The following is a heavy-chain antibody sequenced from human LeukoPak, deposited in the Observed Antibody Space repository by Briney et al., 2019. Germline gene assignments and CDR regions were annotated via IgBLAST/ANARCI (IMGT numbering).Heavy chain of an antibody. CDR3: AREELRYWYFDL. Sequence: SETLSLTCTVSGGSISSYYWSWIRQPPGKGLEWIGYIYYTGSTNYNPSLKSRVTISVDTSKNQFSLNLRSVTAADTAVYYCAREELRYWYFDLWGRGTLVTVSS. D-gene: IGHD1-7*01. CDR1: GGSISSYY. CDR2: IYYTGST. V-gene: IGHV4-59*01. J-gene: IGHJ2*01.